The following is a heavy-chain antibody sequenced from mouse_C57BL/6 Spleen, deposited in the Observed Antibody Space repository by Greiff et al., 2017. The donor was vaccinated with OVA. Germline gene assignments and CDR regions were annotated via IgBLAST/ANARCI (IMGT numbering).Heavy chain of an antibody. Sequence: QVQLQQSGPELVRPGVSVKISCKGSGYTFTDSAMHWVKQSHAKSLEWIGVISTCYGDASYNQKFKDKATMTVDKSSSTAYMELARLTSEDSAVDYGAIRLSTTVVDRYFDVWGTGTTVTVSS. J-gene: IGHJ1*03. CDR1: GYTFTDSA. V-gene: IGHV1-67*01. CDR3: AIRLSTTVVDRYFDV. D-gene: IGHD1-1*01. CDR2: ISTCYGDA.